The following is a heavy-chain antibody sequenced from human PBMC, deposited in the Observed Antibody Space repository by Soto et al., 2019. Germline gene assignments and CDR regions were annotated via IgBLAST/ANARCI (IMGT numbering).Heavy chain of an antibody. J-gene: IGHJ3*02. CDR1: GGSISSGGYY. Sequence: QVQLQESGPGLVKPSQTLSLTCTVSGGSISSGGYYWSWIRQHPGKGLEWIGYIYYSGSTYYNPSLNSRVTISVDTSKNQFSLKLSSVTAADTAVYYCARVSSAMFGVVTNRDAFDIWGQGTMVTVSS. V-gene: IGHV4-31*03. CDR2: IYYSGST. CDR3: ARVSSAMFGVVTNRDAFDI. D-gene: IGHD3-3*01.